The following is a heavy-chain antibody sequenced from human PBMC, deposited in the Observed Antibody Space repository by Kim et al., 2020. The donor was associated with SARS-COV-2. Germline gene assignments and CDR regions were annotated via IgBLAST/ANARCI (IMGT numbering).Heavy chain of an antibody. CDR3: AKDGIAVASGCWYFDL. V-gene: IGHV3-33*06. D-gene: IGHD6-19*01. J-gene: IGHJ2*01. Sequence: SVKGRFTISRGNSKNTLYLQMNSLRAEDTAVYYCAKDGIAVASGCWYFDLWGRGTLVTVSS.